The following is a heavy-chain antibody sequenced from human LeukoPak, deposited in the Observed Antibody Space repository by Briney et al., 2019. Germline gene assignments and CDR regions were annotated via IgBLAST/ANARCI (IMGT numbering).Heavy chain of an antibody. CDR1: VYTFTGHY. CDR3: AREIKGPLTFDY. CDR2: IHPNRGGT. V-gene: IGHV1-2*04. J-gene: IGHJ4*02. Sequence: SVSVSCKACVYTFTGHYMLGVRQAPAQACEGMGWIHPNRGGTNYAQEFQGWVTMTRETSISTAYTELSRMRSDGTAVYYCAREIKGPLTFDYWGERTLVTVSP. D-gene: IGHD3-9*01.